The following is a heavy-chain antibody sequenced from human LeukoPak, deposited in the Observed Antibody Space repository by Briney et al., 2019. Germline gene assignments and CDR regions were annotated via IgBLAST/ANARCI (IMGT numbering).Heavy chain of an antibody. D-gene: IGHD4-17*01. CDR3: ARDRNFGDYAGGFDY. J-gene: IGHJ4*02. V-gene: IGHV3-30*04. Sequence: GGSLRLSCAASGFIFSNYAIHWVRQAPGKGLEWVAVISYDGSNKYYVDSVKGRFTISRDNSKNTLYLRMNSLRAEDTALYYCARDRNFGDYAGGFDYWGQGTLVTVSS. CDR1: GFIFSNYA. CDR2: ISYDGSNK.